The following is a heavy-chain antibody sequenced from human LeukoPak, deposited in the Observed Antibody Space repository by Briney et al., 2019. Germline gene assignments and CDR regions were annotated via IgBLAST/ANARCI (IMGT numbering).Heavy chain of an antibody. CDR3: ARGGYSYVGYFDY. CDR1: GGSISSGNYY. Sequence: SETLSLTCTVSGGSISSGNYYWSWIRQPPGKGLEWIGYIYYNGNTYYNPSLKSRVTISVDTSKNQFSLKLSSVTAADTAVYYCARGGYSYVGYFDYWGQGTLVTVSS. D-gene: IGHD5-18*01. CDR2: IYYNGNT. J-gene: IGHJ4*02. V-gene: IGHV4-30-4*08.